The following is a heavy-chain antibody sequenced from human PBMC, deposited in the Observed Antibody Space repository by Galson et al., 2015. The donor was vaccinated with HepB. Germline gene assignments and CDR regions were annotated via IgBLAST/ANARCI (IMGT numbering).Heavy chain of an antibody. D-gene: IGHD2-15*01. Sequence: SVKVSCKASGGTFSSYAISWVRQAPGQGLEWMGGIIPIFGTANYAQKFQGRVTITADKSTSTAYMELSSLRSEDTAVYYCARGDVVVVAATRSWYYYGMDVWGQGTTVTVSS. CDR2: IIPIFGTA. CDR1: GGTFSSYA. CDR3: ARGDVVVVAATRSWYYYGMDV. V-gene: IGHV1-69*06. J-gene: IGHJ6*02.